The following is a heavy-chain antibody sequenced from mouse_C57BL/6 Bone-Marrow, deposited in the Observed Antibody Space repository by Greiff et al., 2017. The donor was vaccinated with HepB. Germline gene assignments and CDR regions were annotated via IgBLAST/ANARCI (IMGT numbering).Heavy chain of an antibody. CDR3: ARDDGYY. J-gene: IGHJ3*01. D-gene: IGHD2-3*01. CDR1: GFTFSSYA. CDR2: ISDGGSYT. Sequence: EVMLVESGGGLVKPGGSLKLSCAASGFTFSSYALSWVRQTPEKRLEWVATISDGGSYTYYPDNVKGRFTISRDNAKNNLYLQMSHLQSEDTAMYYCARDDGYYWGQGTLVTVSA. V-gene: IGHV5-4*01.